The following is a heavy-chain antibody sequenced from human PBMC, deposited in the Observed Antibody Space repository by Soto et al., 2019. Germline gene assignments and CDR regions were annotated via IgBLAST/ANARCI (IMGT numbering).Heavy chain of an antibody. V-gene: IGHV4-34*01. J-gene: IGHJ6*02. CDR2: INHSGST. D-gene: IGHD4-17*01. CDR3: ARVPTVTTLYYYGMDV. Sequence: SETLSLTCAVYGGSFSGYCWSWIRQPPGKGLEWIGEINHSGSTNYNPSLKSRVTISVDTSKNQFSLKLSPVTAADTAVYYCARVPTVTTLYYYGMDVWGQGTTVTVSS. CDR1: GGSFSGYC.